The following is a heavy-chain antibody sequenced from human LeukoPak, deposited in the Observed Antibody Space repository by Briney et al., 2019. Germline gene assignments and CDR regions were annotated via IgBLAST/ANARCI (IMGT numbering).Heavy chain of an antibody. CDR2: INPSGGST. D-gene: IGHD2-15*01. Sequence: ASVKVSCKASGYTFTSYYMHWVRQAPGQGLEWMGIINPSGGSTSYAQKFQGRVTMTRDTSTSTVYMELSSLRSKDTAVYYCASLGEARYCSGGSCFGGWGQGTLVTVSS. V-gene: IGHV1-46*01. J-gene: IGHJ4*02. CDR3: ASLGEARYCSGGSCFGG. CDR1: GYTFTSYY.